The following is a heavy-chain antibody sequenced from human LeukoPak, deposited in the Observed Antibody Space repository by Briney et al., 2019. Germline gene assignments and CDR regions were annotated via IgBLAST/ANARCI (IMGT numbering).Heavy chain of an antibody. CDR2: IYYSGST. J-gene: IGHJ4*02. CDR3: AGGRYSSGWYADDY. CDR1: GGSISSYY. D-gene: IGHD6-19*01. Sequence: PSETLSLTCTVSGGSISSYYWSWIRQPPGKGLEWIGYIYYSGSTNYNPSLKSRVTISVDTSKNQFSLKLSSVTAADTAVYYCAGGRYSSGWYADDYWGQGTLVTVSS. V-gene: IGHV4-59*01.